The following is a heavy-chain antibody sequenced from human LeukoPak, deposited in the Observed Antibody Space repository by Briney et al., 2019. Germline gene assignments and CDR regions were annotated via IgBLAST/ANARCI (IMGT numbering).Heavy chain of an antibody. V-gene: IGHV3-21*01. CDR2: ISSSSSYI. CDR3: ARDRWELLQNWFDP. J-gene: IGHJ5*02. CDR1: GFTFSSYA. D-gene: IGHD1-26*01. Sequence: GGSLRLSCAASGFTFSSYAMNWVRQAPGKGLEWVSSISSSSSYIYYADSVKGRFTISRDNAKNSLYLQMNSLRAEDTAVYYCARDRWELLQNWFDPWGQGTLVTVSS.